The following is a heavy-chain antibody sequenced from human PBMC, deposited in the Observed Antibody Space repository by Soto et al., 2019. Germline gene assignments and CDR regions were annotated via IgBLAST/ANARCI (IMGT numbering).Heavy chain of an antibody. CDR2: ISYDGSNK. V-gene: IGHV3-30-3*01. CDR3: ARTPGGGNEAASDAFDI. D-gene: IGHD2-15*01. J-gene: IGHJ3*02. Sequence: PGGSLRLSCAASGFTFSSHAMHWVRQAPGKGLEWVAVISYDGSNKYYADSVKGRFTISRDNSKNTLYLQMNSLRAEDTAVYYCARTPGGGNEAASDAFDIWGQGTMVTVSS. CDR1: GFTFSSHA.